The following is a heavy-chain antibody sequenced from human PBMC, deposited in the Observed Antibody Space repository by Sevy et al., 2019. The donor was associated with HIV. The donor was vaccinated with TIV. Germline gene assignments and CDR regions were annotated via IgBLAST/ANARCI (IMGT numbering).Heavy chain of an antibody. V-gene: IGHV3-33*01. CDR2: IWYDGSNK. CDR3: ARDLGYIAAAVPDY. CDR1: GFTFSSYG. D-gene: IGHD6-13*01. Sequence: GGSLRLSCAASGFTFSSYGMHWVRQAPGKGLEWVAVIWYDGSNKYYADSVKGRFTISRDNSKNTLYLQMNSLRAEDTAVYCCARDLGYIAAAVPDYWGQGTLVTVSS. J-gene: IGHJ4*02.